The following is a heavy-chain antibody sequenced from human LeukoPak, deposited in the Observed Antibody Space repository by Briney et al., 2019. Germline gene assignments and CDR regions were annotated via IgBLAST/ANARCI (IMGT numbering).Heavy chain of an antibody. V-gene: IGHV3-23*01. CDR2: LSGSGGST. CDR3: AKDPHTAYSFAS. D-gene: IGHD5-18*01. CDR1: EFTFSSYA. J-gene: IGHJ4*02. Sequence: GGSLRLSCVFCEFTFSSYAMSWVRQAPGKGLEWVSSLSGSGGSTYYADSVKGRFTISRDNSKNTLYLQMNSLRVEDTAVYYCAKDPHTAYSFASWGQGTLVTVSS.